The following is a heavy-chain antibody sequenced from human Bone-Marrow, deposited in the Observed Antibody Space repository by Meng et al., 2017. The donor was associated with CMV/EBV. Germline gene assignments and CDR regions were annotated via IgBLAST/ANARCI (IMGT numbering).Heavy chain of an antibody. Sequence: GESLKISCAASGFTFSSYAMSWVRQAPGKGLEWVSAISGSGGSTYYADSVKGRFTISRDNSKNTLYLQMNSLRAEDTAVYYCAKSNYYDSSWGYFQHWGQGTLVTVSS. D-gene: IGHD3-22*01. J-gene: IGHJ1*01. V-gene: IGHV3-23*01. CDR1: GFTFSSYA. CDR2: ISGSGGST. CDR3: AKSNYYDSSWGYFQH.